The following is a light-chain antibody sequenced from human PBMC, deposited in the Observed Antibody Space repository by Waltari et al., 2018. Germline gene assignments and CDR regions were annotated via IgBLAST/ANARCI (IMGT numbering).Light chain of an antibody. V-gene: IGKV4-1*01. CDR2: WTS. J-gene: IGKJ1*01. CDR1: QNVLYSSNNKNY. CDR3: QQYYTTPWT. Sequence: DIVMTQSPGSLAVSLGERATINCKSSQNVLYSSNNKNYIAWYQQKSGQPPKLLIYWTSTRESGVPDRFSGSGSATDFALTISSLQAEDVAVYYCQQYYTTPWTFGQGTKVEIK.